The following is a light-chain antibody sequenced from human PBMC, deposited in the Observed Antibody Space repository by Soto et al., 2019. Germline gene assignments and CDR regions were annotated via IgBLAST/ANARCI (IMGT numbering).Light chain of an antibody. Sequence: DIQMTQSPSTLSASVGDRVIITCRASQSINSWLAWYQQKPGKAPKLLIYKTSSLQSGVPLRFSGSGSGTEFTLTISSLQPDDFATYYCQQYNSYSAFTFGPGTKVDIK. CDR2: KTS. J-gene: IGKJ3*01. CDR3: QQYNSYSAFT. CDR1: QSINSW. V-gene: IGKV1-5*03.